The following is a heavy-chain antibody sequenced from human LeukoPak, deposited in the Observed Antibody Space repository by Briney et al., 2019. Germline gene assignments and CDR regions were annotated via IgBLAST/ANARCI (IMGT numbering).Heavy chain of an antibody. CDR2: ISSSSSYI. CDR3: AGTTSYYYMDV. Sequence: GGSLRLSCAAPGFTFSSYSMNWVRQAPGKGLEWVSSISSSSSYIYYADSVEGRFTISRDNAKNSLYLQMNSLRAEDTAVYYCAGTTSYYYMDVWGKGTTVTVSS. J-gene: IGHJ6*03. V-gene: IGHV3-21*01. D-gene: IGHD1-14*01. CDR1: GFTFSSYS.